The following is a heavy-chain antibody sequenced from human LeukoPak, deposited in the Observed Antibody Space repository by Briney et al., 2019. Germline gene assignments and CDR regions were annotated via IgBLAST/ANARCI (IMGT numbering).Heavy chain of an antibody. CDR1: GFTFSDYY. V-gene: IGHV3-11*05. Sequence: GGSLRLSCAASGFTFSDYYMSWIPQAPGKGLEWVSYISSSSYTNYADSVKGRFTISRDNAKNSLYLQMNSLRAEDTAVYYCARDLRRNYYDSSGSHYFDYWGQGTLVTVSS. D-gene: IGHD3-22*01. CDR2: ISSSSYT. J-gene: IGHJ4*02. CDR3: ARDLRRNYYDSSGSHYFDY.